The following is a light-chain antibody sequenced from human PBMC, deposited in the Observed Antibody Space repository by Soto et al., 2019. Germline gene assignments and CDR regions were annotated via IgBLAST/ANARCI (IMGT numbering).Light chain of an antibody. V-gene: IGKV3-20*01. J-gene: IGKJ4*01. CDR2: GAS. Sequence: EMVLTRSPGTLSLSPGERATLSCRAIQSVSSSYLAWYQQKPGQAPRLLISGASSRATGIPDRFSGSGSGTDFTLTISRLEPEDFAAYYCQQYGRSPPTFGGGTKVDIK. CDR1: QSVSSSY. CDR3: QQYGRSPPT.